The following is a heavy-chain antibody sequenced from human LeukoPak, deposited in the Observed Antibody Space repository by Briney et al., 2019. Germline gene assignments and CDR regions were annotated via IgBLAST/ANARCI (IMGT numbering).Heavy chain of an antibody. Sequence: QPGGSLRLSCAASGFTFSSYWVHWVRQAPGKGLVWVSRINGDGSSTSYADSVKGRFTISRDNAKNTLYLQMTSLRVEDTAVYYCAAVVRSGSPFDYWGQGTLVTVSS. J-gene: IGHJ4*02. CDR1: GFTFSSYW. CDR2: INGDGSST. D-gene: IGHD6-25*01. V-gene: IGHV3-74*01. CDR3: AAVVRSGSPFDY.